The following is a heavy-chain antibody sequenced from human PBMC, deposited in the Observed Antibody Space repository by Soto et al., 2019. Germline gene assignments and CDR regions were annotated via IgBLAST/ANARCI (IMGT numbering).Heavy chain of an antibody. J-gene: IGHJ6*02. Sequence: GXSVKVSCKASGGTFSSYAISWVRQAPGQGLEWMGGIIPIFGTANYAQKFQGRVTITADESTSTAYMELSSLRSEDTAVYYCARVAGSSWYYYYYGMDVWGQGTTVTVSS. CDR2: IIPIFGTA. D-gene: IGHD6-13*01. CDR1: GGTFSSYA. V-gene: IGHV1-69*13. CDR3: ARVAGSSWYYYYYGMDV.